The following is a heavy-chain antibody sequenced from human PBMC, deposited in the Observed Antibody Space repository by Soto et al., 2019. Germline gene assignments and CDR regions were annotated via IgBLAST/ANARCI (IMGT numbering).Heavy chain of an antibody. D-gene: IGHD1-26*01. Sequence: QVQLVQSGTEVKKPGSSVKVSFKASGYTFSSYSISWVRQAPGQGLEWMGRVVPVLGISNYAQRFQGRVTITADRSTSTADLELNSLTSEEPAVYFCARGAVDQPLLAVFWGQGTLVAVSS. CDR2: VVPVLGIS. V-gene: IGHV1-69*02. CDR3: ARGAVDQPLLAVF. J-gene: IGHJ4*02. CDR1: GYTFSSYS.